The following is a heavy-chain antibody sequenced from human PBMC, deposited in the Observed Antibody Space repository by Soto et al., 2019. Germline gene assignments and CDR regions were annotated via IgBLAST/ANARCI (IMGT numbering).Heavy chain of an antibody. J-gene: IGHJ6*02. V-gene: IGHV1-58*01. CDR2: IVVGSGNT. Sequence: VASVKVSCKASGFTFTSSAVQWVRQARGQRLEWIGWIVVGSGNTNYAQKFQERVTITRDMSTSTAYMELSSLRSEDTAVYYCAADPRFPRTGPPDVWGQGTTVTVSS. D-gene: IGHD2-8*02. CDR3: AADPRFPRTGPPDV. CDR1: GFTFTSSA.